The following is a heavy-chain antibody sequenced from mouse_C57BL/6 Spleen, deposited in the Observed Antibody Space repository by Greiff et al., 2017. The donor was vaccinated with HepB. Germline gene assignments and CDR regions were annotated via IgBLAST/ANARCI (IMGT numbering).Heavy chain of an antibody. V-gene: IGHV1-22*01. CDR2: INPNNGGT. CDR1: GYTFTDYN. Sequence: VHVKQSGPELVKPGASVKMSCKASGYTFTDYNMHWVKQSHGKSLEWIGYINPNNGGTSYNQKFKGKATLTVNKSSSTAYMELRSLTSEDSAVYYCAKKRATVVAPFDYWGQGTTLTVSS. CDR3: AKKRATVVAPFDY. J-gene: IGHJ2*01. D-gene: IGHD1-1*01.